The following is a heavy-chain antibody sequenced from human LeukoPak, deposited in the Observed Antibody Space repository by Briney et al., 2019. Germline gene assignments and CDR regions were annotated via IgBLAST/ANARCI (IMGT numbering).Heavy chain of an antibody. CDR2: IKGKTDGGTT. CDR3: TTGGSWELPTADAFDI. D-gene: IGHD1-26*01. Sequence: PGGSLRLSCAASGFTFSNAWMSWVRQAPGKGLEWVGRIKGKTDGGTTDYAAPVKGRFTISRDDSKNTLYLQMNSLKTEDTAVYYCTTGGSWELPTADAFDIWGQGTMVTVSS. V-gene: IGHV3-15*01. J-gene: IGHJ3*02. CDR1: GFTFSNAW.